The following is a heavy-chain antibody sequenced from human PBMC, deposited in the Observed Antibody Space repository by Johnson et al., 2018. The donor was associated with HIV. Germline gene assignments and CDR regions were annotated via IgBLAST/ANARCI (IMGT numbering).Heavy chain of an antibody. J-gene: IGHJ3*02. CDR3: VKVGLVGGREGVGALDI. V-gene: IGHV3-23*04. CDR1: GFTFSSYG. CDR2: ISGSGDNT. Sequence: VQLVESGGGVVQPGRSLRLSCAASGFTFSSYGMHWVRQAPGKGLEWVSGISGSGDNTHYADSVMGRFTISRDNSKSTLYLQMMSLRVEDTALYYCVKVGLVGGREGVGALDIWGPGTMVTVSS. D-gene: IGHD1-26*01.